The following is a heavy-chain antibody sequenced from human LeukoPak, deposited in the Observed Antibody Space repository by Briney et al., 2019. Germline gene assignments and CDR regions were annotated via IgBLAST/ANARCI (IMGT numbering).Heavy chain of an antibody. CDR1: GFTFSTYG. Sequence: GGSLSLSCAASGFTFSTYGMQWVRQAPGKGLEWVAVIVGDGSKAHCADSVRGRFTVSRDNSKNTLYLQMNSLRAEDTAVYYCARDSITGDNSLDFWGRGTLVTVSS. CDR3: ARDSITGDNSLDF. J-gene: IGHJ4*02. D-gene: IGHD7-27*01. V-gene: IGHV3-33*05. CDR2: IVGDGSKA.